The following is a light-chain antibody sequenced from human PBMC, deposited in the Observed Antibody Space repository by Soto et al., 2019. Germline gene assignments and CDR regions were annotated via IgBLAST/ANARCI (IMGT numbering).Light chain of an antibody. J-gene: IGLJ3*02. V-gene: IGLV1-51*01. CDR3: GTWDDSLNAGV. CDR1: SSNIANHY. CDR2: DNN. Sequence: QSALTQPPSVSAAPGQKVTISCSGSSSNIANHYVSWYQQFPGTAPKPPIYDNNNRPSGIPDRFSGSKSVTSATLGITGLQTGDEAHYDCGTWDDSLNAGVFGGGTKLTVL.